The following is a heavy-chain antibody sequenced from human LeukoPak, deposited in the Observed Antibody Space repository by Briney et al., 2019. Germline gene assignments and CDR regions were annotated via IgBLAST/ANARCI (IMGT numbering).Heavy chain of an antibody. Sequence: SETLSLTCTVSGGSISSYYWSWIRQPPGKGLEWIGYIYYSGSTNYNPSLKSRVTISVDTSKNQFSLKLSSVTAADTAVYYCARKPGMYYYGSGSYYYFDYWGQGTLVAVSS. D-gene: IGHD3-10*01. CDR1: GGSISSYY. CDR3: ARKPGMYYYGSGSYYYFDY. CDR2: IYYSGST. V-gene: IGHV4-59*12. J-gene: IGHJ4*02.